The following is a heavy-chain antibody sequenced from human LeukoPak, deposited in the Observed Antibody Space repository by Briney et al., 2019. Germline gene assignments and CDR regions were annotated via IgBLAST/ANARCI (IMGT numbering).Heavy chain of an antibody. J-gene: IGHJ4*02. Sequence: GESLKISCKASGNSFTSYWIAWVRQMPEKGLEWMGIIYCGDSDTRYSPSFQGQVTISADKSITTAYLQWSSLKASDTAMYYCARPLQCSSATCPLDYWGQGTLVTVSS. CDR1: GNSFTSYW. D-gene: IGHD2-2*01. V-gene: IGHV5-51*01. CDR3: ARPLQCSSATCPLDY. CDR2: IYCGDSDT.